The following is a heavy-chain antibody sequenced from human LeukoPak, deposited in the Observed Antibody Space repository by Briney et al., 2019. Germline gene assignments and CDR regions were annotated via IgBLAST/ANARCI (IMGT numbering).Heavy chain of an antibody. D-gene: IGHD6-13*01. CDR2: ISSNGGSI. Sequence: GGSLRLSCAASGFTFSDYAMHWVRQAPGKELEYVSAISSNGGSIHYANSVKGRFTISRDNSKNTLYLQMNSLRAEDTAVYYCAKDRTAAAEGFDYWGQGTLVTVSS. CDR1: GFTFSDYA. V-gene: IGHV3-64*01. CDR3: AKDRTAAAEGFDY. J-gene: IGHJ4*02.